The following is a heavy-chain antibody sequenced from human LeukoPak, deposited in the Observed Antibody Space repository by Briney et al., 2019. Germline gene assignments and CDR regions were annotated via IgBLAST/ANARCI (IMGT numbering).Heavy chain of an antibody. CDR1: GGSFSGYY. Sequence: SETLSLTCAVYGGSFSGYYWSWIRQPPGKGLEWIGEMNHRGSTNYNPSLKSRVTISVDTSKNQFSLKLSSVTAAYAAVYYCARAGYSYGTGYYFDYWGQGALVTVSS. CDR2: MNHRGST. D-gene: IGHD5-18*01. V-gene: IGHV4-34*01. CDR3: ARAGYSYGTGYYFDY. J-gene: IGHJ4*02.